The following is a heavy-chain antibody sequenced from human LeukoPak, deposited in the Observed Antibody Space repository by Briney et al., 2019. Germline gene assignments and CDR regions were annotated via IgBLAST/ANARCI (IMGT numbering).Heavy chain of an antibody. CDR3: ARAGLGAAADV. CDR1: GFTFSNYG. CDR2: IWYDGSNK. Sequence: SGGSLRLSCAASGFTFSNYGIHWVRQAPGKGLEWVALIWYDGSNKYYADSVKGRFTISRDYSKNTLYLQMNSLRAEDTAVYYCARAGLGAAADVWGQGTLVTVSS. J-gene: IGHJ4*02. V-gene: IGHV3-33*01. D-gene: IGHD6-13*01.